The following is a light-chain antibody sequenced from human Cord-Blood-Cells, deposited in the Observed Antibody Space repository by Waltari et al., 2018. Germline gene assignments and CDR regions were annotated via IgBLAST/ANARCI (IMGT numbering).Light chain of an antibody. CDR1: GSAVGGYKY. V-gene: IGLV2-14*01. CDR3: SSYTSSSTLNWV. Sequence: QSALTQPASVSGSPGQSLTIPCSGTGSAVGGYKYVSWYQQHPGNAPKLMIYDVSNRPSGVSNRFSGSKSGNTASLTISGLQAEDEADYYCSSYTSSSTLNWVFGGGTKLTVL. CDR2: DVS. J-gene: IGLJ3*02.